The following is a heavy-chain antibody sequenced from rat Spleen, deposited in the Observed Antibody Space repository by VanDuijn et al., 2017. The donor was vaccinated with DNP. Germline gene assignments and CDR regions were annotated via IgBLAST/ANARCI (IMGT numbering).Heavy chain of an antibody. CDR2: INKGSSTI. J-gene: IGHJ2*01. Sequence: EVKLVESGGGLVQPGRSLKLSCAASGFNFNDYWMGWVRQAPGKGLEWIGEINKGSSTIKYSPSLKDKFAISRDNAQNTLYLQKSKLGSEDTAIYYCVREEEGVDYWGQGVMVTVSS. D-gene: IGHD1-11*01. CDR3: VREEEGVDY. CDR1: GFNFNDYW. V-gene: IGHV4-2*01.